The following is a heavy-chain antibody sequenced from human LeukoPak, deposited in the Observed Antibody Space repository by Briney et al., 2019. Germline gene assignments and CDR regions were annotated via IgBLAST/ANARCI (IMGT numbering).Heavy chain of an antibody. V-gene: IGHV4-59*01. J-gene: IGHJ6*02. Sequence: SETLSLTCTVSGGSISSYYWSWIRQPPGKGLEWIGYIYYSGSTNFNPSLKSRVTISVDTSKNQFSLKLSSVTAADTAVYYCARGVTYYDFWSGYYMPPYYYYGMDVWGQGTTVTVSS. D-gene: IGHD3-3*01. CDR3: ARGVTYYDFWSGYYMPPYYYYGMDV. CDR1: GGSISSYY. CDR2: IYYSGST.